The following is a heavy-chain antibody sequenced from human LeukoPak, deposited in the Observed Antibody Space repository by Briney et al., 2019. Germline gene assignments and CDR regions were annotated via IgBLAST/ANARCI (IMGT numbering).Heavy chain of an antibody. V-gene: IGHV4-61*05. CDR3: ARSPVLGELLTFDY. Sequence: SETPSLTCTVSGGSISSSSYYWGWIRQPPGKGLEWIGYIYYSGSTNYNPSLKSRVTISVDTSKNQFSLKLSSVTAADTAVYYCARSPVLGELLTFDYWGQGTLVTVSS. D-gene: IGHD3-10*01. CDR1: GGSISSSSYY. J-gene: IGHJ4*02. CDR2: IYYSGST.